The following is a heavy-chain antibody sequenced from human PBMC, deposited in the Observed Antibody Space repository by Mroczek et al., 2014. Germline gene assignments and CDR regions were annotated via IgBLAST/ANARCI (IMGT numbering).Heavy chain of an antibody. CDR3: VRHCHGGGCSHAFDV. J-gene: IGHJ3*01. CDR1: GVSLSGYY. Sequence: QVQLQQWGAGLLKPSETLSLTCAVNGVSLSGYYWSWIRQPPGKGPEWIGEISNSGKTIYNTTLESRVTISEDTSKNQFSLRLISVTAADTAVYYCVRHCHGGGCSHAFDVWGQGTIITVSS. V-gene: IGHV4-34*01. CDR2: ISNSGKT. D-gene: IGHD2-15*01.